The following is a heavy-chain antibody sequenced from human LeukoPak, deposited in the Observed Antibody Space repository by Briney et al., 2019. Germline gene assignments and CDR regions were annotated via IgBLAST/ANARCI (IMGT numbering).Heavy chain of an antibody. V-gene: IGHV3-20*04. CDR3: ARDSSWYYYFDY. CDR2: INWNGGST. CDR1: GFTFDDCG. Sequence: PGGSLRLSCAASGFTFDDCGMSWVRQAPGKGLEWVSGINWNGGSTGYADSVKGRFTISRDNAKNSLYLQMNSLRAEDTALYYCARDSSWYYYFDYWGQGTLVTVSS. J-gene: IGHJ4*02. D-gene: IGHD6-13*01.